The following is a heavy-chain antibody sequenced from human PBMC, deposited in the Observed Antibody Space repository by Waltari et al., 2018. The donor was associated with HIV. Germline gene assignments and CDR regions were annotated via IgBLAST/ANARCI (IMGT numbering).Heavy chain of an antibody. V-gene: IGHV3-74*01. CDR2: INSDGSST. J-gene: IGHJ5*02. CDR3: ARMAARTT. Sequence: EVQLVESGGGLVPPGGHLRLSCAVSGFTFSSYWMHWVRQVPWKGLVGGSRINSDGSSTSYADSVKGRFTISRDNAKNTLYLQMNSLRAEDTALYYCARMAARTTWGQGTLVTVSS. D-gene: IGHD1-1*01. CDR1: GFTFSSYW.